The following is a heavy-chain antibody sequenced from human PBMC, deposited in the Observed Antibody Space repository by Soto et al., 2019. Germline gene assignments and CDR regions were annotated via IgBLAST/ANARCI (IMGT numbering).Heavy chain of an antibody. CDR1: CGTITTGGHF. CDR3: ARVVSGSYLDY. V-gene: IGHV4-31*03. Sequence: QVQLQESGPGLVKASQTLSLTCTVSCGTITTGGHFWSWIRQYPGKGLEWIGYIYYSGTTHYNPSIKSRVTISIDTSKTQFSLNLSSVAAADTAVYYCARVVSGSYLDYWGQGTLVTVTS. D-gene: IGHD1-26*01. CDR2: IYYSGTT. J-gene: IGHJ4*02.